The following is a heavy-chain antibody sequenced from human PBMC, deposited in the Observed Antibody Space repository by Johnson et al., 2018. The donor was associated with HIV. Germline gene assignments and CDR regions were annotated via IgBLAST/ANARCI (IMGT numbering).Heavy chain of an antibody. V-gene: IGHV3-53*01. Sequence: EVQLVESGGGLIQPGWSLRLSCAASGFTVSSNYMSWVRQAPGKGLEWVSVIYSGGSTYYADSVKGRFTISRDNSKNTLYLQMNSLRAEDTAVYYCARDRTGMVYAIDAFDIWGQGTMVTVSS. D-gene: IGHD2-8*01. CDR1: GFTVSSNY. CDR2: IYSGGST. CDR3: ARDRTGMVYAIDAFDI. J-gene: IGHJ3*02.